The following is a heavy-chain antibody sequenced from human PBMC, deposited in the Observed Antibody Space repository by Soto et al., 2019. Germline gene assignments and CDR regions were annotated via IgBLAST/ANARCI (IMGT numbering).Heavy chain of an antibody. CDR3: ARDLWGYCGTDCYPLDV. CDR2: MYNTGRT. D-gene: IGHD2-21*02. CDR1: GGSISSYY. V-gene: IGHV4-59*01. Sequence: QVRLQESGPGLVKPSETLSLTYTVSGGSISSYYWSWIRQPPGKGLEWIGYMYNTGRTIYNPSLKSRVTISVDTSKNQFSLKLNSVTAADTAVYYCARDLWGYCGTDCYPLDVWGQGTTVTVSS. J-gene: IGHJ6*02.